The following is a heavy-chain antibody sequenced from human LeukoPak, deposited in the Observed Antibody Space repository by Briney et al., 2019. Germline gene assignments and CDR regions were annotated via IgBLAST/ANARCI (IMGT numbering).Heavy chain of an antibody. CDR2: IWYDGSNK. CDR3: AKATIIGGYSGYDCGY. V-gene: IGHV3-33*06. J-gene: IGHJ4*02. Sequence: GRSLRLSCAASGLTFSSYGMHWVRQAPGKGLEWVAVIWYDGSNKYYADSVKGRFTISRDNSKNTLYLQMNSLRAEDTAVYYCAKATIIGGYSGYDCGYWGQGTLVTVSS. D-gene: IGHD5-12*01. CDR1: GLTFSSYG.